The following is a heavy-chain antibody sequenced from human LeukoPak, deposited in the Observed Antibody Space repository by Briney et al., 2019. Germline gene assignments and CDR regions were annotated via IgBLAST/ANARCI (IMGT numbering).Heavy chain of an antibody. CDR3: ARGGSSGWSFDY. Sequence: PSETLSLTCTVSGGSISSYYWSWIRQPPGKGLEWIGYIYYSGSTNYSPSLKSRVTISVDTSKNQFSLKLSSVTAADTAVYYCARGGSSGWSFDYWGQGTLVTVSS. J-gene: IGHJ4*02. CDR2: IYYSGST. D-gene: IGHD6-19*01. V-gene: IGHV4-59*01. CDR1: GGSISSYY.